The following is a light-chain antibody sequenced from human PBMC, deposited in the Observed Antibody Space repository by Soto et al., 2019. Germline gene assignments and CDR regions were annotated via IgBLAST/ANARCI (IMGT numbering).Light chain of an antibody. CDR3: AAWDDILSAWV. J-gene: IGLJ3*02. CDR2: KNN. CDR1: SYNVGKNL. Sequence: QPVLTQPPSASGTPGQRVTISCSGGSYNVGKNLVYWYQQRPGTAPKLIIFKNNQRPSGVPDRFSVSNSGSSASLAISGLRSEDEADYFCAAWDDILSAWVFGGGTKLTGL. V-gene: IGLV1-47*01.